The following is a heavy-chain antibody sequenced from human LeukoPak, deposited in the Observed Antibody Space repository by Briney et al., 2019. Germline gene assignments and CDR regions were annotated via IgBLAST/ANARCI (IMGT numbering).Heavy chain of an antibody. Sequence: PGGSLRLSCAASGFTFSSYSMNWVRQAPGKGLEWVSSISSSSSYIYYADSVKGRFTISRDNAKNSLYLQMNSLRAEDTAVYYCARDSDSSSWYWYFDLWGRGTLVTVSS. J-gene: IGHJ2*01. CDR3: ARDSDSSSWYWYFDL. CDR1: GFTFSSYS. D-gene: IGHD6-13*01. V-gene: IGHV3-21*01. CDR2: ISSSSSYI.